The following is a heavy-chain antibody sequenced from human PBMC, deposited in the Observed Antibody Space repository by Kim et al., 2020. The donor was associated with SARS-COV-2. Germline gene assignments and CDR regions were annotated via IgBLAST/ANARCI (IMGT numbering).Heavy chain of an antibody. Sequence: GESLKISCKGSGYSFTSYWISWVRQMPGKGLEWMGRIDPSDSYTNYSPSFQGHVTISADKSISTAYLQWSSLKASDTAMYYCARHRGSSWSRFIYYYYYGMDVWGQGTTVTVSS. V-gene: IGHV5-10-1*01. CDR1: GYSFTSYW. CDR3: ARHRGSSWSRFIYYYYYGMDV. J-gene: IGHJ6*02. CDR2: IDPSDSYT. D-gene: IGHD6-13*01.